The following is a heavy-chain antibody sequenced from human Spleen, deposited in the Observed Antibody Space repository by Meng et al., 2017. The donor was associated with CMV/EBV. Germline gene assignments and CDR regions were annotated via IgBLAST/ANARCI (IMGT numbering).Heavy chain of an antibody. V-gene: IGHV1-69*10. J-gene: IGHJ5*02. D-gene: IGHD2-2*01. Sequence: SVKVSCKASRGTHNSYAINWVRQAPGQGLEWMGGIIPVVDIPNYAQKFRGRVTMTSDTSISTAYMELSSLTSDDTAVYYCARGYCDTTTCYGGGGAFDPWGQGTLVTVSS. CDR2: IIPVVDIP. CDR3: ARGYCDTTTCYGGGGAFDP. CDR1: RGTHNSYA.